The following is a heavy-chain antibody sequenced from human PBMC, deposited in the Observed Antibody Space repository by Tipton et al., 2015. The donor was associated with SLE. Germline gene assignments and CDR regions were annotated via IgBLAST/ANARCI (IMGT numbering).Heavy chain of an antibody. V-gene: IGHV3-30*04. CDR3: ARDATTVVTPDYFDY. CDR1: GFTFSIYA. J-gene: IGHJ4*02. D-gene: IGHD4-23*01. CDR2: ISYDGSKK. Sequence: QLVQSGGGVVQPGRSLRLSCAASGFTFSIYAMHWVRQAPGKGLEWVAVISYDGSKKYYADSVKGRFTISRDNSKNTLYLQMNSLRVEDTAVYYCARDATTVVTPDYFDYWGQGTLVTVSS.